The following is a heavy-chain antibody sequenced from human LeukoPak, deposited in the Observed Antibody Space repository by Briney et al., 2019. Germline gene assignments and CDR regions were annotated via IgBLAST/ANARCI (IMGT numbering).Heavy chain of an antibody. D-gene: IGHD4-17*01. CDR1: GEHIMNSDFY. V-gene: IGHV4-39*01. Sequence: SETLSLTCSVSGEHIMNSDFYWAWVRQPPGKGLEWIGSVYSSGNINYTPSLKSRVTISVDMSKNQFSLHLNSVSATDTAVYYCARRDYAAWYDPWGQGILVRVSS. J-gene: IGHJ5*02. CDR2: VYSSGNI. CDR3: ARRDYAAWYDP.